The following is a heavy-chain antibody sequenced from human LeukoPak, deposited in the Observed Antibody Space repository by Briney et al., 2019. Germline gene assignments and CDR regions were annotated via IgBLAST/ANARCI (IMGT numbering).Heavy chain of an antibody. V-gene: IGHV5-51*01. CDR1: GYSFTSYW. CDR2: IYPGDSDT. CDR3: ARASTVTYYYYYGMDV. D-gene: IGHD4-17*01. Sequence: GESLKISCKGSGYSFTSYWIGWVRQMPGKGLEWMGIIYPGDSDTRYSPSFQGQVTIPADKSISTAYLQWSSLKASDTAMYYCARASTVTYYYYYGMDVWGQGTTVTVSS. J-gene: IGHJ6*02.